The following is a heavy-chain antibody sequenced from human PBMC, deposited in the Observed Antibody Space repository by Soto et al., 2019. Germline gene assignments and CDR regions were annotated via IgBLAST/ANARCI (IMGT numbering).Heavy chain of an antibody. CDR1: GGSFSGYY. D-gene: IGHD6-13*01. CDR3: ARARAGEQQLVVYNFDY. CDR2: INHSGST. V-gene: IGHV4-34*01. J-gene: IGHJ4*02. Sequence: SETLSLTCAVYGGSFSGYYWSWIRQPPGKGLEWIGEINHSGSTNYNPSLKSRVTISVDTSKNQFSLKLSSVTAADTAVYYCARARAGEQQLVVYNFDYWGQGTLVTVSS.